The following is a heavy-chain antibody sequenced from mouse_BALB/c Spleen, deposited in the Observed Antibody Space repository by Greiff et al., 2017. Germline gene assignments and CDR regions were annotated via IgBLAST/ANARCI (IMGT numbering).Heavy chain of an antibody. D-gene: IGHD2-4*01. CDR2: ISYSGST. Sequence: EVQLQESGPGLVKPSQSLSLTCTVTGYSITSDYAWNWIRQFPGNKLEWMGYISYSGSTSYNPSLKSRISITRDTSKNQFFLQLNSVTTEDTATYYCARYYDYVDYWGQGTTLTVSS. J-gene: IGHJ2*01. V-gene: IGHV3-2*02. CDR1: GYSITSDYA. CDR3: ARYYDYVDY.